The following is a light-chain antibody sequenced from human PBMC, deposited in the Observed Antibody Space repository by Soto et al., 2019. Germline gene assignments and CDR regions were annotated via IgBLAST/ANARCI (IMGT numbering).Light chain of an antibody. J-gene: IGKJ1*01. CDR1: QGISSY. CDR2: AAS. Sequence: DIPLTQSPSFLSASVGDGVTITCRASQGISSYLAWYQRKPGKAPKVLIYAASTLQSGVPSRFSGSGSGTEFTLTISSLQPEDFATYYCQQLNTYPRTFGQGTKVEIK. CDR3: QQLNTYPRT. V-gene: IGKV1-9*01.